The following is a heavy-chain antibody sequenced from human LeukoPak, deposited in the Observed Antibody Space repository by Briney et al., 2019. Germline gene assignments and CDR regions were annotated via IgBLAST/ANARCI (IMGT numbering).Heavy chain of an antibody. CDR2: MNPNSGNT. D-gene: IGHD3-10*01. J-gene: IGHJ4*02. CDR1: GYTFTSYD. Sequence: GASVKVSCKASGYTFTSYDINWVRQATGQGLEWMGWMNPNSGNTGYAQKFQGRVTMTRNTSISTAYMELSSLRSEDTAVYYCARWAFGSKRRGLNYWGQGTLVTVSS. CDR3: ARWAFGSKRRGLNY. V-gene: IGHV1-8*01.